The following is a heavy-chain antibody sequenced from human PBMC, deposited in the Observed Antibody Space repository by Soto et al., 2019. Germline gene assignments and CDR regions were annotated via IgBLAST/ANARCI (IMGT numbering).Heavy chain of an antibody. D-gene: IGHD2-15*01. Sequence: GSGPTLVNPTQTLTLTCIFSGFSLSTSEVGVAWIRQSPGKALEWLALMYWDGDKRYSPFLKSRLTITKDTSKSQVVLTMINMDPVDTGTYYCAHKGGRGAGMDVWGQGTTVTVSS. CDR1: GFSLSTSEVG. J-gene: IGHJ6*02. CDR3: AHKGGRGAGMDV. V-gene: IGHV2-5*02. CDR2: MYWDGDK.